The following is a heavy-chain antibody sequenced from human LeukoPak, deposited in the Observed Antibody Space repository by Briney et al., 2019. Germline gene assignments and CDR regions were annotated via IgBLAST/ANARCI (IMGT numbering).Heavy chain of an antibody. V-gene: IGHV3-33*01. CDR1: GFTFSSYG. CDR3: ARDPVNCSGGSCYSVLDY. CDR2: IRYDGSNK. Sequence: PGGSLRLSCAASGFTFSSYGMHWVRQAPGKGLEWVAVIRYDGSNKYYADSVKGRFTISRDNSKNTLYLQMNSLRAEDTAVYYCARDPVNCSGGSCYSVLDYWGQGTLVTVSS. D-gene: IGHD2-15*01. J-gene: IGHJ4*02.